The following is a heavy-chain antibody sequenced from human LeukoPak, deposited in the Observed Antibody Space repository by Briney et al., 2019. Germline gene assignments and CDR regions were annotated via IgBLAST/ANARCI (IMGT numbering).Heavy chain of an antibody. D-gene: IGHD7-27*01. J-gene: IGHJ4*02. Sequence: GGSLRLSCVASGFTFSAYSMKWVRQAPGKGREGVSYISDSSSTIYYADSVRGRFPISRDNAKNSLYLQMNSLRAEDTAVYYCARDNWGPDYWGQGILVTVSS. V-gene: IGHV3-48*04. CDR2: ISDSSSTI. CDR3: ARDNWGPDY. CDR1: GFTFSAYS.